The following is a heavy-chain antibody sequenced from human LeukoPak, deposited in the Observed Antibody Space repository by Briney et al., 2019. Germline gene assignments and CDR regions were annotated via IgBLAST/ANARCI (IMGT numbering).Heavy chain of an antibody. J-gene: IGHJ4*02. CDR2: ISYDGRNK. CDR1: GFTFSSYG. CDR3: ARTRSLIPFDY. V-gene: IGHV3-30*03. Sequence: GRSLRLSCAASGFTFSSYGMHWVRQAPGKGLEWVAVISYDGRNKYYADSVKGRFTISRDNAKNTLYLQMNSLRDEDTAVYYCARTRSLIPFDYWGQGTLVTVSS.